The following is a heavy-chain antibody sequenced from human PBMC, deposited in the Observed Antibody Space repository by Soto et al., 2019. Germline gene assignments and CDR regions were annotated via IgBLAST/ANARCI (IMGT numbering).Heavy chain of an antibody. CDR1: GFTVSRNY. Sequence: GGSLRLSCAASGFTVSRNYMTGVRQAPGKGLEWVSVIYSGGSTYYADSVKGRFTISRDNSKNTLYLQMNSLRAEDTAVYYCARSGGNYWFDPWGQGTLVTVSS. V-gene: IGHV3-66*01. CDR2: IYSGGST. CDR3: ARSGGNYWFDP. D-gene: IGHD2-21*02. J-gene: IGHJ5*02.